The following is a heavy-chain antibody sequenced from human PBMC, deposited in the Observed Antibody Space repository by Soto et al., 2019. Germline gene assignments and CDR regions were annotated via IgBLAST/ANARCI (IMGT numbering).Heavy chain of an antibody. CDR1: GGSITSSEW. J-gene: IGHJ4*02. CDR2: ISRTGST. Sequence: SETLSLTCAVSGGSITSSEWWSWVRQPPGKGLEWIGEISRTGSTNYNSTLKSRVTISLDKSNNQFSLKLNSVTAADTAVYYCASRAAARPFWGQGTLVTVSS. D-gene: IGHD6-6*01. V-gene: IGHV4-4*02. CDR3: ASRAAARPF.